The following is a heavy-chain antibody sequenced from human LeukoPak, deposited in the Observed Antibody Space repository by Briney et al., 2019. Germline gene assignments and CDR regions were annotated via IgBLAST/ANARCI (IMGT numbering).Heavy chain of an antibody. CDR2: INHSGST. V-gene: IGHV4-34*01. J-gene: IGHJ3*02. CDR1: GGSFSGYY. D-gene: IGHD6-13*01. CDR3: ASFQQQDDAFDI. Sequence: SETLSLTCAVYGGSFSGYYWSWIRQPPGKGLEWIGEINHSGSTNYNPSLKSRVTISVDTSKNQFPLKLSSVTAADTAVYYCASFQQQDDAFDIWGQGTMVTVSS.